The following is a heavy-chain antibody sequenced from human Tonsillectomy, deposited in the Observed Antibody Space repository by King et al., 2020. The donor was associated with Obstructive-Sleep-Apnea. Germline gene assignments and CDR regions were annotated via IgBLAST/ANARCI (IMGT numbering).Heavy chain of an antibody. Sequence: VQLQESGPGLVKPSETLSLTCTVSGGSISGYSWTWIRQPPGQGLEWIGYIYNTGSTNYNPSLKSRVTISIDTSKNQFSLKLSSVTAADTAVYYCARVWSTVVTNDAFDIWGQGTMVTVSS. CDR2: IYNTGST. CDR1: GGSISGYS. D-gene: IGHD4-23*01. V-gene: IGHV4-59*01. J-gene: IGHJ3*02. CDR3: ARVWSTVVTNDAFDI.